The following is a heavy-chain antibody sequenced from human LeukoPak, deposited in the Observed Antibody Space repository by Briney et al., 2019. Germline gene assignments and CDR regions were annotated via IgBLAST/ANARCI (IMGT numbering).Heavy chain of an antibody. CDR1: GGSISSSIYY. V-gene: IGHV4-39*07. Sequence: PSETLSLTCTVSGGSISSSIYYWGWIRQPPGKGLGWIGSIYYSGSTYYNPSLKSRVTISVDTSKNQFSLKLSSVTAADTAVYYCARVHDGYNFDYWGQETLVTVSS. J-gene: IGHJ4*02. CDR2: IYYSGST. D-gene: IGHD5-24*01. CDR3: ARVHDGYNFDY.